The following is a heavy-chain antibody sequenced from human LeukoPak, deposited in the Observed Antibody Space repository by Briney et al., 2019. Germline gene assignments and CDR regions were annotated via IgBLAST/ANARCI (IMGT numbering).Heavy chain of an antibody. CDR2: FYRGDSR. D-gene: IGHD3-10*01. V-gene: IGHV3-53*01. J-gene: IGHJ4*02. Sequence: GGSLRLSCAASGFSVSSTYMTWVRQAPGKGLEWVSIFYRGDSRHYADSVKGRFTISRDNSKNTLSLQMNNQRAEDTAVYYCARGGGSENQYAPWYFDYWGQGTLVTVSS. CDR3: ARGGGSENQYAPWYFDY. CDR1: GFSVSSTY.